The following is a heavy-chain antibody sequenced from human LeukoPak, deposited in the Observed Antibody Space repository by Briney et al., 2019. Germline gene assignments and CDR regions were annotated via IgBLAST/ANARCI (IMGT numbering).Heavy chain of an antibody. CDR3: ARGKAIFDY. Sequence: SETLSHTCAVYGGSFSGYYWSWIRQPPGKGLEWIGEINHSGSTNYNTSLKNRVTISVDTSKNQFSLKLSSVTAADTAVYYCARGKAIFDYWGQGTLVTVSS. J-gene: IGHJ4*02. V-gene: IGHV4-34*01. D-gene: IGHD2-2*02. CDR1: GGSFSGYY. CDR2: INHSGST.